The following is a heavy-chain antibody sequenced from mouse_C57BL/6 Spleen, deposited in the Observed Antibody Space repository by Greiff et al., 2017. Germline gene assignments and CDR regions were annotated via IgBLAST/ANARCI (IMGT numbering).Heavy chain of an antibody. V-gene: IGHV5-17*01. CDR1: GFTFSDYG. Sequence: EVQGVESGGGLVKPGGSLKLSCAASGFTFSDYGMHWVRQAPEKGLEWVAYISSGSSTIYYADTVKGRFTISRDNAKSTLFLQMTSLRSEDTAVYYCARVGYDYGSSFDDWGQGTTLTVSS. J-gene: IGHJ2*01. D-gene: IGHD1-1*01. CDR3: ARVGYDYGSSFDD. CDR2: ISSGSSTI.